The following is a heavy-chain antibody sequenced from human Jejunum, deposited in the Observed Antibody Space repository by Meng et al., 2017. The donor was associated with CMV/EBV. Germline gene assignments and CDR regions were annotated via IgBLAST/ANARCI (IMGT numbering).Heavy chain of an antibody. D-gene: IGHD5-18*01. CDR1: GGSISNYY. Sequence: SGGSISNYYWSWIRQSPGKGLEWIGYLHSSGTTSYNPSLKSRVSMSFDTPKNRFSLKLTSVTAADTAVYYCARDRGNTYGYERAYWGQGTLVTVSS. V-gene: IGHV4-59*01. J-gene: IGHJ4*02. CDR3: ARDRGNTYGYERAY. CDR2: LHSSGTT.